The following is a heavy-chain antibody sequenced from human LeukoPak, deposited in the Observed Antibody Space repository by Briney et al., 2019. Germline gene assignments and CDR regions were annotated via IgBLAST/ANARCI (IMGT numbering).Heavy chain of an antibody. D-gene: IGHD6-13*01. Sequence: GGSLRLSCAASGFTVSTNYMSWVRQAPGKGLEWVSIIYSGGSAYYADSLKDRFTISRDNSENTVYLQINSLRVEDTAVYYCARVMVSGAAGMDYFDYWGQGTLVTVSS. CDR3: ARVMVSGAAGMDYFDY. V-gene: IGHV3-66*01. CDR2: IYSGGSA. CDR1: GFTVSTNY. J-gene: IGHJ4*02.